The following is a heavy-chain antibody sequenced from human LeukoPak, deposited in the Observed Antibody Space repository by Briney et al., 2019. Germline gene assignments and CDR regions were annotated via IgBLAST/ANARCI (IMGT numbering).Heavy chain of an antibody. V-gene: IGHV3-48*01. CDR3: ARVDNHGVVPAAFRYYFDY. D-gene: IGHD2-2*01. J-gene: IGHJ4*02. CDR2: ISSSSSTI. CDR1: GFTFSSYS. Sequence: GGSLRLSCAASGFTFSSYSMNWVRQAPGKGLEWVSYISSSSSTIYYADSVKGRFTISRDNAKNSLYLQMNSLRAEDTAVYYCARVDNHGVVPAAFRYYFDYWGQGTLVTVSS.